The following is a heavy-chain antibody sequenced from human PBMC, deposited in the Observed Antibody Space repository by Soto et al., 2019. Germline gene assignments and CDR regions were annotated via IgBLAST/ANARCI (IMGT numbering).Heavy chain of an antibody. V-gene: IGHV3-49*04. CDR2: IRSKAYGGTT. Sequence: PGGSLRLSCTASGFTFGDYAMSWVRQAPGKGLEWVGFIRSKAYGGTTEYAASVKGRFTISRDDSKSIAYLQMNSLKTEDTAVYYCTGIVATISYYYYYGMDVWGQGTTVTVSS. J-gene: IGHJ6*02. D-gene: IGHD5-12*01. CDR3: TGIVATISYYYYYGMDV. CDR1: GFTFGDYA.